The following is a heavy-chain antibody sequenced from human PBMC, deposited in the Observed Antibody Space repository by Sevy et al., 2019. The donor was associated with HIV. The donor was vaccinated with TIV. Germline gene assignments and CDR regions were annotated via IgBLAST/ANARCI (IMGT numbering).Heavy chain of an antibody. CDR2: IYPGDSDT. CDR3: ARGLSGLASPLGGWFDP. V-gene: IGHV5-51*01. Sequence: GESLKISCKVSGYSFSTYWIAWVRQMPGKGLEWMGIIYPGDSDTRYSPSFQGQVTISADKSINTAYLQWSSLKASDTAIYYCARGLSGLASPLGGWFDPWGQGTLVTVSS. J-gene: IGHJ5*02. D-gene: IGHD1-26*01. CDR1: GYSFSTYW.